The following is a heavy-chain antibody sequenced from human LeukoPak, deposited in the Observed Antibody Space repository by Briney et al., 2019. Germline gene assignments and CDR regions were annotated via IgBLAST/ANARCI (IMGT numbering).Heavy chain of an antibody. V-gene: IGHV3-30-3*01. J-gene: IGHJ4*02. CDR3: ARVHRSSAWKFDS. D-gene: IGHD6-19*01. CDR1: GFTFSSYA. CDR2: ISYDGSNK. Sequence: GGSLRLSCAASGFTFSSYAMHWVRQAPGKGLEWVAVISYDGSNKYYADSVKGRFTISRDNAKNSLYLQLNSLRAEDTAVCYCARVHRSSAWKFDSWGQGTLVTVSS.